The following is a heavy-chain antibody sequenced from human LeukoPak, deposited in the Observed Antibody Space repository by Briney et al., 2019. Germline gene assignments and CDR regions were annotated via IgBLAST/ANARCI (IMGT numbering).Heavy chain of an antibody. CDR3: IIDFRSADV. CDR2: IYVDGRTT. J-gene: IGHJ4*02. Sequence: GGSLRLSCVASGFTFSNDWLHWVRQPPGKVLVWVSRIYVDGRTTNYADSVKGRFTISRDNAKNTVYLEMNSLSVEDTATYYCIIDFRSADVWGQGTLVTVTS. V-gene: IGHV3-74*01. CDR1: GFTFSNDW.